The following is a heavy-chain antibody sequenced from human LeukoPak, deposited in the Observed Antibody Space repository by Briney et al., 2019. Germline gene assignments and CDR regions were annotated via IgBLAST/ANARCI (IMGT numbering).Heavy chain of an antibody. Sequence: PSETLSLTCAVPGGSISSTNWWSWVRQPPGKGLEWIGEIFHSGGTNYNPSLKSRISLSVDKSQNQFSLKLNSLTAADTAVYYCAANGYYSIDVWGKGTTVTVSS. D-gene: IGHD2-8*01. CDR1: GGSISSTNW. CDR3: AANGYYSIDV. CDR2: IFHSGGT. V-gene: IGHV4-4*02. J-gene: IGHJ6*03.